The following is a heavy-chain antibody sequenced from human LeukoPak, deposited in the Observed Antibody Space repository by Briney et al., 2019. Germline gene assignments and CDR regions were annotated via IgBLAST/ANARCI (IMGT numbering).Heavy chain of an antibody. J-gene: IGHJ3*02. D-gene: IGHD3-22*01. CDR1: GFTFSSYN. Sequence: GGSLRLSCAASGFTFSSYNTNWVRQAPGKGLEWVSSISSSSSYIYYADSVKGRFTISRDNAKNSLYLQMNSLRAEDTAVYYCARVDDSSEAFDIWGQGTMVTVSS. CDR3: ARVDDSSEAFDI. CDR2: ISSSSSYI. V-gene: IGHV3-21*01.